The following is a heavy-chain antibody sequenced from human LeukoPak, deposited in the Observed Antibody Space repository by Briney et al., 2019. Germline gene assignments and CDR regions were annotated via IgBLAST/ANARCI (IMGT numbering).Heavy chain of an antibody. CDR3: ARVLSPVQAMYYFDY. J-gene: IGHJ4*02. D-gene: IGHD2-2*01. V-gene: IGHV3-23*01. CDR1: GFTFSSYA. Sequence: GGSLRLSCAASGFTFSSYAVSWVRQAPGKGLEWVSAISGSGGSTYYADSVKGRFTISRDNSKNTLYLQMNSLRAEDTAVYYCARVLSPVQAMYYFDYWGQGTLVTVSS. CDR2: ISGSGGST.